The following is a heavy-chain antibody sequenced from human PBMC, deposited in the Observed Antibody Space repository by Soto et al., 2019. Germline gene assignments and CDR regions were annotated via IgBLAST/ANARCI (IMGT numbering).Heavy chain of an antibody. V-gene: IGHV4-30-2*01. CDR2: IYHSGST. CDR3: ARHNYGSGSTYFDY. D-gene: IGHD3-10*01. Sequence: SETLSLTCAVSGGSISSGGYSWSWIRQPPGKGLEWIGYIYHSGSTYYNPSLKSRVTISVDRSKNQFSLKLSSVTAADTAVYYCARHNYGSGSTYFDYWGQGNLVTVSS. CDR1: GGSISSGGYS. J-gene: IGHJ4*02.